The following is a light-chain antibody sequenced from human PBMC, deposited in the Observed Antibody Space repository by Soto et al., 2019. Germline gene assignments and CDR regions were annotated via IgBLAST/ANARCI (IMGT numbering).Light chain of an antibody. J-gene: IGKJ3*01. CDR3: QQYNSARPT. CDR1: QAITTY. CDR2: AAS. V-gene: IGKV1-27*01. Sequence: DIQMTQSPSSLSASVGDRVTITCRASQAITTYLAWYQQEPGKVPKLLIYAASALRSGVPSRFSGRGSGTDFTLTISSLQPEDVATYYCQQYNSARPTFGPGTKVDVK.